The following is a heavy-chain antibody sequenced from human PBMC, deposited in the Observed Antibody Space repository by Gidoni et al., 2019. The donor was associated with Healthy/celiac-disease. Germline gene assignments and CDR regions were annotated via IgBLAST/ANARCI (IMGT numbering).Heavy chain of an antibody. Sequence: QVQLVQSGAEVKKPGASVKVSCKASGYTFTSYDINWVRQATGQGLEWMGWMNPNSGNTGYAQKFQGRVTMTRNTSISTAYMELSSLRSEDTAVYYCARGLVAAAGSGYYFDYWGQGTLVTVSS. CDR2: MNPNSGNT. V-gene: IGHV1-8*01. CDR1: GYTFTSYD. J-gene: IGHJ4*02. CDR3: ARGLVAAAGSGYYFDY. D-gene: IGHD6-13*01.